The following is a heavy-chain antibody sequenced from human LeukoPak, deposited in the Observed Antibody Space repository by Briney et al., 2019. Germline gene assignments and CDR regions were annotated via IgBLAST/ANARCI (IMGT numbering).Heavy chain of an antibody. CDR1: GYTFTSYD. D-gene: IGHD4-17*01. V-gene: IGHV1-8*01. CDR2: MNPNSGNT. Sequence: ASVKVSCKASGYTFTSYDINWVRQATGQGLEWMGWMNPNSGNTGYAQKFQGRVTMTRNTSISTAYMELSSLRSEDTAVYYCARDPDYGDSTGLYYFDYWGQGTLVTVSS. CDR3: ARDPDYGDSTGLYYFDY. J-gene: IGHJ4*02.